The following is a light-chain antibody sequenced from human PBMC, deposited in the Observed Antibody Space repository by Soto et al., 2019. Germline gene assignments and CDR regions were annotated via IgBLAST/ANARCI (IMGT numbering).Light chain of an antibody. Sequence: DIQMTQSPSTLSASVGDRVTITCRASQSISSWLAWYQQRPGKAPKVLIYKASNLESAVPSRFSGSGSGTALTLTISSLQPYDFATYYCQQYNSYPCTFGQGTKLEIK. CDR3: QQYNSYPCT. CDR2: KAS. V-gene: IGKV1-5*03. J-gene: IGKJ2*02. CDR1: QSISSW.